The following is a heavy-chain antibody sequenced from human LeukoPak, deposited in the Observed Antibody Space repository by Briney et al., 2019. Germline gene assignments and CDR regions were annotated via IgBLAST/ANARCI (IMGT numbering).Heavy chain of an antibody. CDR3: ARGSSRYFDWLLDPNDY. J-gene: IGHJ4*02. V-gene: IGHV3-64*01. Sequence: GGSLRLSCAASGFIVSSYSMHWVRQAPGKGLEFVSAISANGRNTYYASSVKGRFTISRDNSKNTLYLQMGSLRAEDMAVYYCARGSSRYFDWLLDPNDYWGQGTLVTVSS. CDR2: ISANGRNT. CDR1: GFIVSSYS. D-gene: IGHD3-9*01.